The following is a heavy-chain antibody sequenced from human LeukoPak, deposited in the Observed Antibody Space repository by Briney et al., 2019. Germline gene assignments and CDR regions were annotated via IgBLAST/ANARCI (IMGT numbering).Heavy chain of an antibody. V-gene: IGHV3-30-3*01. CDR1: GFTFSSYA. D-gene: IGHD6-19*01. J-gene: IGHJ6*02. CDR2: ISYDGSNK. CDR3: ARDRALQWLAPEGYGMDV. Sequence: PGGSLRLSCAASGFTFSSYAMHWVRQAPGKGLEWVAVISYDGSNKYYADSVKGRFTISRDNSKNTLYLQMNSLRAGDTAVYYCARDRALQWLAPEGYGMDVWGQGTTVTVSS.